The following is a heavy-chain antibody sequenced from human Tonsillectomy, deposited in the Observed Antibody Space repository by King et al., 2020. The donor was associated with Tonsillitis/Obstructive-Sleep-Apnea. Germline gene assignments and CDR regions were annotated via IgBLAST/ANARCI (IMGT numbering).Heavy chain of an antibody. CDR1: GFTFSSYG. D-gene: IGHD6-13*01. CDR2: IWYDGSNK. V-gene: IGHV3-33*01. J-gene: IGHJ5*02. Sequence: VQLVESGGGVVQPGRSLRLSCAASGFTFSSYGMHWVRQAPGKGLEWVAVIWYDGSNKYYADSVKGRFTISRDNSKNTLYLQMNSLRAEDTAVYYCARDPNSSSWYLPGGVEWFDPWGQGTLVTVSS. CDR3: ARDPNSSSWYLPGGVEWFDP.